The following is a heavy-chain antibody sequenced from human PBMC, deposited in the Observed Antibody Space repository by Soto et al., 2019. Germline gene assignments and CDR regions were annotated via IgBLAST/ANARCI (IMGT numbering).Heavy chain of an antibody. CDR2: IYYSGST. CDR3: ARPTERGPFDP. J-gene: IGHJ5*02. V-gene: IGHV4-31*03. Sequence: SETLSLTCTVSGGSISSGGYYWSWIRQHPGKGLEWIGYIYYSGSTYYNPSLKSRVTISVDTSKNQFSLKLSSVTAADTAVYYCARPTERGPFDPWGQGTLVTVS. CDR1: GGSISSGGYY. D-gene: IGHD3-10*01.